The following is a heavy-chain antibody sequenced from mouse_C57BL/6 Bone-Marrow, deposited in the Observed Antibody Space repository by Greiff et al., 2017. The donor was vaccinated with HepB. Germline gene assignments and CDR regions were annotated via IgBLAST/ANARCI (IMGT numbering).Heavy chain of an antibody. V-gene: IGHV1-42*01. Sequence: EVQLQQSGPELVKPGASVKISCKASGYSFTGYYMNWVKQSPEKSLEWIGEINPSTGGTTYNQKFKAKATLTVDKSSSTAYMQLKSLTSEDSAVYYCARSGYDYRAMDYWGQGTSVTVSS. CDR3: ARSGYDYRAMDY. D-gene: IGHD2-4*01. CDR2: INPSTGGT. J-gene: IGHJ4*01. CDR1: GYSFTGYY.